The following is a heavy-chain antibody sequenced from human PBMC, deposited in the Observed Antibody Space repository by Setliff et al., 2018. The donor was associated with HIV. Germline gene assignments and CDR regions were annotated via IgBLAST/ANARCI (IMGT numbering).Heavy chain of an antibody. CDR2: INHRGRT. CDR1: GGSLIGYY. V-gene: IGHV4-34*01. CDR3: AIGFSGDYVFTVYMDV. D-gene: IGHD3-3*01. Sequence: SETLSLTCAVYGGSLIGYYWSWIRQAPGKGLEWIGEINHRGRTRYNPSLKSRVTISVETYKNQFYLRVNSVTAADTAFYYCAIGFSGDYVFTVYMDVWGKGTTVTVS. J-gene: IGHJ6*03.